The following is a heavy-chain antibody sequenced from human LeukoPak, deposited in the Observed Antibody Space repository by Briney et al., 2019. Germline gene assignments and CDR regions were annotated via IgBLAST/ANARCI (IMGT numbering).Heavy chain of an antibody. CDR1: GGSISSSSYY. V-gene: IGHV4-39*01. J-gene: IGHJ4*02. CDR3: ARGTTVIGSGY. D-gene: IGHD4-17*01. Sequence: SETLSLTCTVSGGSISSSSYYWGWIRQPPGKGLEWIGSIYYSGSTYYNPSLKSRVTISVDTSKNQFSLKLSSVTAADTAVYYCARGTTVIGSGYWGQGTLVTVSS. CDR2: IYYSGST.